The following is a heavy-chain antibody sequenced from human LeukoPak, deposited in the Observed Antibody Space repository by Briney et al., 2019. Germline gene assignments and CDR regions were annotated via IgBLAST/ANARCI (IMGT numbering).Heavy chain of an antibody. J-gene: IGHJ4*02. V-gene: IGHV4-61*02. CDR1: GGSISSGSYY. D-gene: IGHD3-3*01. CDR3: ARENTIFGVVLYYFDY. Sequence: PSETLSLTCTVSGGSISSGSYYWSWIRQPAGKGLEWIGRIYTSGSTNYNPSLKSRVTISVDTSKNQFSLKLSSVTAADTAVYYCARENTIFGVVLYYFDYWGQGTLVTVSS. CDR2: IYTSGST.